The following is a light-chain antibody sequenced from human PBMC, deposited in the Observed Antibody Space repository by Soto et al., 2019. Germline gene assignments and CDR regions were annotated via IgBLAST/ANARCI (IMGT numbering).Light chain of an antibody. Sequence: EIVLTQSPGTLSLSPGERATLSCRASQSVSSNYLAWYQHKPGQAPRLLIYGASSRATGIPDRFSGSGSGTDFTLTISRLEPEDFAMYYCQQYGSSAPITFGQGTRLE. CDR2: GAS. V-gene: IGKV3-20*01. CDR3: QQYGSSAPIT. J-gene: IGKJ5*01. CDR1: QSVSSNY.